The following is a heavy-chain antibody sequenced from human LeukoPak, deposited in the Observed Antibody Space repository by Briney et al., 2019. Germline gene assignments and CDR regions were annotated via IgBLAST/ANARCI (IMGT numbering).Heavy chain of an antibody. CDR3: ANGQRGTYPRVHFDY. CDR2: FSGSGDCT. J-gene: IGHJ4*02. V-gene: IGHV3-23*01. D-gene: IGHD3-16*01. CDR1: GFTFNCA. Sequence: GGSLRLSCAASGFTFNCAMSWVRQAPGKGLEWVSSFSGSGDCTYYGDSVKGRIHISRDNSKNTPDLQMERLRAEDTAVYYCANGQRGTYPRVHFDYWGQGTLVTVSS.